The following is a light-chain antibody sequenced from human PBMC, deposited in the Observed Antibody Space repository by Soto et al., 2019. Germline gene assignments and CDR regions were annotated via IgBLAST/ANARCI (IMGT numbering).Light chain of an antibody. CDR1: QGISNW. J-gene: IGKJ5*01. CDR3: HQSYDIPT. Sequence: DIQMTQSRSTLSASVGDRVSITCRGSQGISNWLALYQQKPGKAPKLLIYDGSSLKSVVPSRFSGSGSGTDFTLTVSSLQPEDFASYYCHQSYDIPTFGQGTRLEIK. V-gene: IGKV1-5*01. CDR2: DGS.